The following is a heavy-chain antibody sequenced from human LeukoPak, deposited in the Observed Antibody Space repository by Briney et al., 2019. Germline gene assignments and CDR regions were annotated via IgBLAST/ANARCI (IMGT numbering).Heavy chain of an antibody. CDR2: ISNDGSNK. J-gene: IGHJ4*02. CDR1: GFTFSSYG. D-gene: IGHD3-16*02. V-gene: IGHV3-30*18. Sequence: PGGSLRLSCAASGFTFSSYGMHWVRQAPGKGLEWVAVISNDGSNKHYGDSVKGRFTISRDNSKNTLYLQMDSLRGEDTAVYYCAKDISGTTYVWGSYRPLGGFDYWGQGTLVTVSS. CDR3: AKDISGTTYVWGSYRPLGGFDY.